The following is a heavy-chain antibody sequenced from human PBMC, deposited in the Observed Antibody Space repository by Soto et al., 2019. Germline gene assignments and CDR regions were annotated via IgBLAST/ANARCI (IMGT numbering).Heavy chain of an antibody. CDR3: ARNPVTDAFDI. V-gene: IGHV1-8*01. J-gene: IGHJ3*02. CDR2: MNPNSGNT. CDR1: GYTFTSYD. Sequence: ASVQGSCKASGYTFTSYDINWVRQATGQGLEWMGWMNPNSGNTGYAQKFQGRVTMTRNTSISTAYMELSSLRSEDTAVYYCARNPVTDAFDIWGQGTMVTVSS.